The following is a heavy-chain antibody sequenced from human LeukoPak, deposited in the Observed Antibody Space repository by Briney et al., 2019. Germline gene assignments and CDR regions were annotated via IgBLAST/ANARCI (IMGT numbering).Heavy chain of an antibody. CDR3: AKDVGSYGDYFDY. Sequence: GGSLRLSCAASGFTVSSNYMSWVRQAPGKGLEWVSVIYSGGSTYYADSVKGRFTIPRDNSKNTLYLQMNSLRAEDTAVYYCAKDVGSYGDYFDYWGQGTLVTVSS. V-gene: IGHV3-53*01. CDR1: GFTVSSNY. D-gene: IGHD4-17*01. CDR2: IYSGGST. J-gene: IGHJ4*02.